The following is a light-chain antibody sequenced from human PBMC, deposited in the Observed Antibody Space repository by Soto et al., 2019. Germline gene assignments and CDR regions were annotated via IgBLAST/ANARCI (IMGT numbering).Light chain of an antibody. CDR3: QQLFDSPIT. J-gene: IGKJ5*01. Sequence: IELTQSPSSLSASVGDRVTITCRASQSISTYLAWYQVKPGKAPKLLIYAASTLESGVPSRFSATVSGTEFSLTITSLQPEDFATYYCQQLFDSPITFGQGTRLEIK. CDR2: AAS. CDR1: QSISTY. V-gene: IGKV1-9*01.